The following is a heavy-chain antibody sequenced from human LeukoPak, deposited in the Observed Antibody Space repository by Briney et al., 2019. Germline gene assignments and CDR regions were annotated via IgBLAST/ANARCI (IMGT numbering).Heavy chain of an antibody. CDR3: ARGRDKTTSPAIDY. D-gene: IGHD2-2*01. CDR1: GYTFSGYY. CDR2: ISPKSGDT. J-gene: IGHJ4*02. V-gene: IGHV1-2*02. Sequence: ASVKVSCKASGYTFSGYYMHWVRQAPGQGHEWMGWISPKSGDTNYAQNFHGRVTMTRDTSISTAYMELSRLTSDDTAVYYCARGRDKTTSPAIDYWGQGTLVTVSS.